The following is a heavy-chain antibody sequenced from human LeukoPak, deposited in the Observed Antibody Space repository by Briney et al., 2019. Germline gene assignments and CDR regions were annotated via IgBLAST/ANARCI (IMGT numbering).Heavy chain of an antibody. J-gene: IGHJ6*03. CDR3: AKDQFKPSGITMVRGVRGYYYYMDV. V-gene: IGHV3-30*02. Sequence: GGSLRLSCAASGFTVSSNYMIWVRQAPGKGLEWVAFIRSDGANKYYADSVRGRFTISRDNSKNTLYLQMNSLRAEDTAVYYCAKDQFKPSGITMVRGVRGYYYYMDVWGKGTTVTISS. D-gene: IGHD3-10*01. CDR2: IRSDGANK. CDR1: GFTVSSNY.